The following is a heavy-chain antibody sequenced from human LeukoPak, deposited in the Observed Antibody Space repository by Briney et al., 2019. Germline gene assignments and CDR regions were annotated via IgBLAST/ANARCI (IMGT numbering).Heavy chain of an antibody. CDR2: INHSGST. Sequence: SETLSLTCAVYGGSFSGYYWSWIRQPPGKGLEWIGGINHSGSTNYNPSLKSRVTISVDTSKDQFSLKLSSVTAADTAVYYCARRGDGYSSSWYRYFDLWGRGTLVTVSS. CDR3: ARRGDGYSSSWYRYFDL. D-gene: IGHD6-13*01. J-gene: IGHJ2*01. CDR1: GGSFSGYY. V-gene: IGHV4-34*01.